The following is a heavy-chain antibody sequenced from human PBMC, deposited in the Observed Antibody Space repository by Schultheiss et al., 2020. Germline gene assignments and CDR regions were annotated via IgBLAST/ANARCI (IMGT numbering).Heavy chain of an antibody. CDR3: ARGPRDGYTYYFDY. D-gene: IGHD5-24*01. J-gene: IGHJ4*02. V-gene: IGHV1-2*02. CDR1: GYTFTSYG. CDR2: INPNSGGT. Sequence: ASVKVSCKASGYTFTSYGISWVRQAPGQGLEWMGWINPNSGGTNYAQKFQGRVTMTRDTSISTAYMELSRLRSDDTAVYYCARGPRDGYTYYFDYWGQGTLVTVSS.